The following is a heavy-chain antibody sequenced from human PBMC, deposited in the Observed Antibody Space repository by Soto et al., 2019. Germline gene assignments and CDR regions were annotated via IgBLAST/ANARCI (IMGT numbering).Heavy chain of an antibody. CDR1: GGSISSYY. J-gene: IGHJ4*02. CDR2: IYYSGST. Sequence: QVQLQESGPGLVKPSETLSLTCTVSGGSISSYYWCWIRQPPGKGLEWIGYIYYSGSTNYNPSLKSRVTISVATSKNQFSLKLSSVTAADTAVYYCARHTTVSYYFDYWGQGTLVTVSS. V-gene: IGHV4-59*08. D-gene: IGHD4-17*01. CDR3: ARHTTVSYYFDY.